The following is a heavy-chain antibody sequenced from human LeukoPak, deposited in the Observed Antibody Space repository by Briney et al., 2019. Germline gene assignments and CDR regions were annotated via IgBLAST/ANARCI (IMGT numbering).Heavy chain of an antibody. CDR1: VASISSHY. V-gene: IGHV4-59*11. J-gene: IGHJ6*03. CDR3: ARGGTRGYSGYDYGEGAYSYYYYMDV. CDR2: IYYTGST. Sequence: SETLSLTCTVSVASISSHYWNWIRQPPGEGRGWIGCIYYTGSTNYNPSLKSRVTISLDTSMNQFSLKLSSVTAADTALYYCARGGTRGYSGYDYGEGAYSYYYYMDVWGKGTTVTVSS. D-gene: IGHD5-12*01.